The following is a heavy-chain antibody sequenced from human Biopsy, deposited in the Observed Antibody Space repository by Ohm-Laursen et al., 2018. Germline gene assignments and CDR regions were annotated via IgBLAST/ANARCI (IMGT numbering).Heavy chain of an antibody. J-gene: IGHJ6*02. V-gene: IGHV3-21*01. CDR3: ASLGLVWFGELLSVPFGLDV. CDR2: ITSRSGYK. Sequence: SLRLSCTASGVTLSGYGMNWVRQVPGKGLEWVSSITSRSGYKYYADSVKGRFTISRDNAKNSLYLQMNSLRAEDTAVYFCASLGLVWFGELLSVPFGLDVWGQGTTVTVSS. D-gene: IGHD3-10*01. CDR1: GVTLSGYG.